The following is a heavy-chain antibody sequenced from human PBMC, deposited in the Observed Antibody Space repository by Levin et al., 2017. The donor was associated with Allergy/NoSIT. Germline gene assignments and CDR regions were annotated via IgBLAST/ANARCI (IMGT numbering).Heavy chain of an antibody. J-gene: IGHJ4*02. CDR2: ISRSGSRT. D-gene: IGHD1-26*01. Sequence: QHGESLKISCAVSGFTFSSCGMTWVRQAPGKGLEWVSSISRSGSRTYYADSVRGRFTISRDNSKNTLYLQMNSLRAEDTAVYHCASGYSSSYYSFVYWGQGTLVTVSS. CDR3: ASGYSSSYYSFVY. V-gene: IGHV3-23*01. CDR1: GFTFSSCG.